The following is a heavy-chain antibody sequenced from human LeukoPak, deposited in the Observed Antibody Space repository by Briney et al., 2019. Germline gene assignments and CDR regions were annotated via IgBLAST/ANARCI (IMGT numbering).Heavy chain of an antibody. CDR3: ARGPPRGKYYYMDV. CDR2: IGTASGT. CDR1: GFTFSSFD. J-gene: IGHJ6*03. D-gene: IGHD1-1*01. Sequence: GGSLRLSCAASGFTFSSFDMHWVRQPTGQGLEWVSTIGTASGTYYPGSVEGRFTLSRDNAKNSLYLQMNSLTAGDTAVYYCARGPPRGKYYYMDVWGKGTTVAVSS. V-gene: IGHV3-13*01.